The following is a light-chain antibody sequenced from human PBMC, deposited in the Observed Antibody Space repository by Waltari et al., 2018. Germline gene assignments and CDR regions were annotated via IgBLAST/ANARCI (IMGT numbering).Light chain of an antibody. CDR3: QTGGHGTWV. Sequence: QLVLTQSPSASASLGASVKLTCTPSSGHSSNVIAWLQQQPEKGPRYLLRVNSGGSNSRGDEIPARFSGSSSGAERYLTISRLQSDAEADCCCQTGGHGTWVFGGGTKLTVL. CDR2: VNSGGSN. CDR1: SGHSSNV. V-gene: IGLV4-69*01. J-gene: IGLJ3*02.